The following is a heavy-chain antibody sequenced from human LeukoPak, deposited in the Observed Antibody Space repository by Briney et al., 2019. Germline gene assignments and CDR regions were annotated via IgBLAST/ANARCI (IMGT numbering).Heavy chain of an antibody. D-gene: IGHD1-1*01. J-gene: IGHJ4*03. CDR3: ARGPTISETGYFDS. Sequence: SETLSLTCAVYGGSFSSYYWSWIRQSPGKGLEWIAEINHRGAANYNASVKSRVTISVDTSKNQFSLKLTSLTAADTAVYFCARGPTISETGYFDSWGQGTLVTVSS. V-gene: IGHV4-34*01. CDR2: INHRGAA. CDR1: GGSFSSYY.